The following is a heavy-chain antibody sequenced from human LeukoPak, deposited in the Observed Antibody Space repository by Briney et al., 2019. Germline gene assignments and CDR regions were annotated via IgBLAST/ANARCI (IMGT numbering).Heavy chain of an antibody. D-gene: IGHD2-2*01. CDR3: EKVGVPATMELGTRGVATNIELDY. CDR2: ISGSGDST. Sequence: GGSLRLSCAASGFTFSNYGMSWVRHAPGKALECVSTISGSGDSTYYADSVKGRFTISRDNSKNTLYLQMNSLRAEDKAVYYCEKVGVPATMELGTRGVATNIELDYWGKGTLVTVSS. V-gene: IGHV3-23*01. CDR1: GFTFSNYG. J-gene: IGHJ4*02.